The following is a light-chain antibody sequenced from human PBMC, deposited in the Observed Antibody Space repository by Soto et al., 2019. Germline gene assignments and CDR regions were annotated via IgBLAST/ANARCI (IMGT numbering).Light chain of an antibody. CDR1: QSVSSSY. Sequence: ELVLTQSPGTLSLSPGERATLSCRASQSVSSSYLAWYQQKPGQAPRLLIYDTSSSATGILDRFSGSGSGRDFTLIISRLAPENFTVYYYQEYGSARTFGQGTKVEVK. V-gene: IGKV3-20*01. CDR2: DTS. CDR3: QEYGSART. J-gene: IGKJ1*01.